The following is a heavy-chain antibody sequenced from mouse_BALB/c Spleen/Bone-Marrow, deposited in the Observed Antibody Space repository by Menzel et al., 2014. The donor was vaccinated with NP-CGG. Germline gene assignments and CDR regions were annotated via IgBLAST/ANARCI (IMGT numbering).Heavy chain of an antibody. CDR3: ARGGRAMAF. V-gene: IGHV1S81*02. CDR1: GFTLTTYW. D-gene: IGHD3-3*01. CDR2: INPNNGRT. Sequence: QVQLQQPGAALVKPGASVNLSCRASGFTLTTYWIHWVKQRPGQGLEWIGEINPNNGRTNYNERFKTKATLTVDKSSSTAYMQLSSLTSEDSAVYYCARGGRAMAFWGQGTPVTVSS. J-gene: IGHJ4*01.